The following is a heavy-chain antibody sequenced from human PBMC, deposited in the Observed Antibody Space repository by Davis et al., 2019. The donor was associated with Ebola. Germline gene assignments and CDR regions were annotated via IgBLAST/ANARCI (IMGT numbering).Heavy chain of an antibody. CDR3: ALLTGTTVDDIDY. CDR2: INPSGGST. Sequence: ASVKVSCKASGYTFTSYGISWVRQAPGQGLEWMGIINPSGGSTSYAQKFQGRVTMTRDTSTSTVYMELSSLRSEDTAVYYCALLTGTTVDDIDYWGQGTLVTVSS. D-gene: IGHD1-14*01. V-gene: IGHV1-46*01. J-gene: IGHJ4*02. CDR1: GYTFTSYG.